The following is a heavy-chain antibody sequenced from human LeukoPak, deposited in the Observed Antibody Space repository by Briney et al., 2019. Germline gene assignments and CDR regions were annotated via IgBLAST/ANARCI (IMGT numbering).Heavy chain of an antibody. J-gene: IGHJ4*02. CDR3: ARDRGGAFDS. D-gene: IGHD2-21*01. CDR1: GCSFSTYA. CDR2: ISSSGSTI. V-gene: IGHV3-48*03. Sequence: RGSLTLSCAASGCSFSTYAMSEVGQAPGRGVECVSYISSSGSTIYYADSVKGRFTISRDNAKDSLYLQMNSLRAEDTAVYYCARDRGGAFDSWGQGTLVTVSS.